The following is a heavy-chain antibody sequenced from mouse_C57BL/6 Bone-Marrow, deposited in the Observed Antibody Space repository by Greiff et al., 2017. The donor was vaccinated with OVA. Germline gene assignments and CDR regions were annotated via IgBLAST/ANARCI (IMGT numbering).Heavy chain of an antibody. V-gene: IGHV14-4*01. CDR2: IDPENGDT. Sequence: EVQLQQSGAELVRPGASVKLSCTASGFNIKDDYMHWVKQRPEQGLEWIGWIDPENGDTEYASKFQGKATITADTSSNTAYLQLSSLTSEDTAVYYCTPYYYGSPEGYWGQGTTLTVSS. CDR1: GFNIKDDY. J-gene: IGHJ2*01. D-gene: IGHD1-1*01. CDR3: TPYYYGSPEGY.